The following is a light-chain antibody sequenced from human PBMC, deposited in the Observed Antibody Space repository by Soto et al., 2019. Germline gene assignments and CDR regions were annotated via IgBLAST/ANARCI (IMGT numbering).Light chain of an antibody. CDR1: GSDVGGYDY. J-gene: IGLJ1*01. CDR2: GVS. V-gene: IGLV2-8*01. CDR3: CSFAGSNNFYV. Sequence: QSALTQPPSASGSLGQSVTISCTGTGSDVGGYDYVSWYQQHPGKAPQLMIYGVSKRPSGVPDRFSGSKSGNTASLTVSGLQAEDDADYYCCSFAGSNNFYVFGTGTKLTVL.